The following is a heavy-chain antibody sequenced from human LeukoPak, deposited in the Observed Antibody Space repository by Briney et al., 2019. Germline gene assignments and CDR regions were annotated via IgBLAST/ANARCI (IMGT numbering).Heavy chain of an antibody. D-gene: IGHD5-12*01. CDR3: AKAAVVSGYDEGYYYYYYMDV. CDR2: IRYDGSNK. Sequence: PGGSLRLSCAASGFTFSSYDMHWVRQAPGKGLEWVAFIRYDGSNKYYADSVKGRFTISRDNSKNTLYLQMNSLRAEDTAVYYCAKAAVVSGYDEGYYYYYYMDVWGKGTTVTVSS. J-gene: IGHJ6*03. CDR1: GFTFSSYD. V-gene: IGHV3-30*02.